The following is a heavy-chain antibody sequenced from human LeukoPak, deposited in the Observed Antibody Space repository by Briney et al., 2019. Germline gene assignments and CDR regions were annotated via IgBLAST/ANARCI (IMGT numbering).Heavy chain of an antibody. CDR3: ARHYYGSGNWNWFDP. Sequence: SETLSLTCSVSGGSISGYYWSWIRQPPGKGLEWIGYIYNSGSSNYNPSLMSRVTISVETSKNQFSLKLSSVTAADTAVYYCARHYYGSGNWNWFDPWGQGTLVTVSS. J-gene: IGHJ5*02. CDR1: GGSISGYY. V-gene: IGHV4-59*08. D-gene: IGHD3-10*01. CDR2: IYNSGSS.